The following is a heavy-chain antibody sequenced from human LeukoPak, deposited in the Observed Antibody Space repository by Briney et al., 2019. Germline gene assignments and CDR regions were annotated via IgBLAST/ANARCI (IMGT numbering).Heavy chain of an antibody. V-gene: IGHV4-59*01. CDR3: ATSPGRLQLPD. Sequence: SETRSLTCSVSGGSISDYYWSWIRHPPGKGLEWIGYMYYSGNTKYNPSLTSRVAMSVDTSKNQFSLRLSSVTAADTAIYYCATSPGRLQLPDWGQGTPVTVSS. J-gene: IGHJ4*02. CDR2: MYYSGNT. D-gene: IGHD5-24*01. CDR1: GGSISDYY.